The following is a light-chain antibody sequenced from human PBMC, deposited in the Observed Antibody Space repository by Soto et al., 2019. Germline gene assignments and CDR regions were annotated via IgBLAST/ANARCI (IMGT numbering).Light chain of an antibody. CDR2: AAS. V-gene: IGKV1-39*01. J-gene: IGKJ1*01. CDR1: QSISSY. Sequence: DIQMTQSPPSLSASVGDRVTITCRASQSISSYLNWYQQKPGKAPKLLIYAASSLQSGVPSRFSGSGSATDFTLTISSLQPEDSAVYYCQQYRGWPRTFGQGTKVEIK. CDR3: QQYRGWPRT.